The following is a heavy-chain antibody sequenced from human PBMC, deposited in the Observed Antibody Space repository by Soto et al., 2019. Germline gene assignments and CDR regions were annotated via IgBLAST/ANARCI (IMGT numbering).Heavy chain of an antibody. D-gene: IGHD1-7*01. V-gene: IGHV1-18*01. CDR2: ISAYNGNT. CDR1: GYTFTSYG. CDR3: ARDGYNWNYDSLYYFDY. J-gene: IGHJ4*02. Sequence: QVQLVQSGAEVKKPGASVKVSCKASGYTFTSYGISWVRQAPGQGLEWMGWISAYNGNTNYAQKLQGRVTMTTDTSTSTAYMELRSLRADATAVYYCARDGYNWNYDSLYYFDYFGQGTLVTVSS.